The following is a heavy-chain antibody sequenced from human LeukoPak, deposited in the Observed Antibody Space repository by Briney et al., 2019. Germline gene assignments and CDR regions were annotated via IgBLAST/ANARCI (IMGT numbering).Heavy chain of an antibody. D-gene: IGHD2-2*02. Sequence: KPSETLSLTCAVSGYSISSGYYWGWIRQPPEKGLEWIGSIYHSGGTYYNPSLKSRVTISVDTSKNQFSLKLSSVTAADTAVYYCARRLSLYCSSTSCYTGGWVDYWGQGTLVTVSS. CDR1: GYSISSGYY. CDR2: IYHSGGT. CDR3: ARRLSLYCSSTSCYTGGWVDY. J-gene: IGHJ4*02. V-gene: IGHV4-38-2*01.